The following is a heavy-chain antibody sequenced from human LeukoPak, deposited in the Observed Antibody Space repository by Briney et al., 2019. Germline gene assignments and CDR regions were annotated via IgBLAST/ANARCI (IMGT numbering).Heavy chain of an antibody. CDR2: ISSSSSYI. CDR1: GFTFSSYS. D-gene: IGHD5-12*01. CDR3: ARDPPDIVATINRFDY. V-gene: IGHV3-21*01. J-gene: IGHJ4*02. Sequence: PGGSLRLSCAASGFTFSSYSMNWARQAPGKGLEWVSSISSSSSYIYYADSVKGRFTISGDNAKNSLYLQMNSLRAEDTAVYYCARDPPDIVATINRFDYWGQGTLVTVSS.